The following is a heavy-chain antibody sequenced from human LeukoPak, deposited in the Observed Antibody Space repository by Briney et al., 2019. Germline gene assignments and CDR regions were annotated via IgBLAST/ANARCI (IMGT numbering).Heavy chain of an antibody. CDR3: AELGITMIGGV. V-gene: IGHV3-48*03. D-gene: IGHD3-10*02. CDR1: GFTFDRSW. CDR2: ISSSGSTI. J-gene: IGHJ6*04. Sequence: GGSLRLSCAASGFTFDRSWMNWVRQPPGRGLEWVSYISSSGSTIYYADSVKGRFTISRDNAKNSLYLQMNSLRAEDTAVYYCAELGITMIGGVWGKGTTVTISS.